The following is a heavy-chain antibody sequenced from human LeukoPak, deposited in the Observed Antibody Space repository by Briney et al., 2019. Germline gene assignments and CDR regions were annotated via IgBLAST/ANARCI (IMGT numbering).Heavy chain of an antibody. D-gene: IGHD3-3*01. V-gene: IGHV4-39*07. CDR3: ARDPRPNDDFWSGYYHPLDY. J-gene: IGHJ4*02. CDR1: GGSISSRTYY. CDR2: IYYSGST. Sequence: SETLSLTCTVSGGSISSRTYYWGWIRQPPGKGLEWIGSIYYSGSTYYNPSLKSRVTISVDTSKNQFSLKLSSVTAADTAVYYCARDPRPNDDFWSGYYHPLDYWGQGTLVTVPS.